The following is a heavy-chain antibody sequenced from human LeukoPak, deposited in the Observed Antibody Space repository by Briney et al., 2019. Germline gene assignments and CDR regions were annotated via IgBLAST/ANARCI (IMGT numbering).Heavy chain of an antibody. CDR1: GGSMTNSY. D-gene: IGHD2-15*01. J-gene: IGHJ3*01. V-gene: IGHV4-59*08. CDR2: IYFTGST. CDR3: ARRRQVSYYSPYAFDL. Sequence: SETLSLTCTVSGGSMTNSYWGWIRQPPGKGLEWLGYIYFTGSTNSNPSFKSRVTISLDTSKNQLSLRLTSVTAADTAVYYCARRRQVSYYSPYAFDLWGQGTMVTVSS.